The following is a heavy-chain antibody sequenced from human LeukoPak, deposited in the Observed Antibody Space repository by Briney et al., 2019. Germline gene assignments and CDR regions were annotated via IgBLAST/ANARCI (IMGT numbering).Heavy chain of an antibody. V-gene: IGHV3-13*01. J-gene: IGHJ4*02. Sequence: PGGSLRLSCAASGFTFSSYDMHWVRQATGKGLEWVSGIGTADDTYYSGSVKGRFTISRENAKNSLYLQMNSLRAGDTAVYYCAKGSRVEPVAYCDYWGQGTLVTVSS. D-gene: IGHD2-2*01. CDR3: AKGSRVEPVAYCDY. CDR1: GFTFSSYD. CDR2: IGTADDT.